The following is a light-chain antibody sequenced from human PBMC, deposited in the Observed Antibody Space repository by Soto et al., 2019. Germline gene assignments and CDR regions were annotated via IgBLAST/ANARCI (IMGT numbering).Light chain of an antibody. Sequence: DIVMTQSLDSLAVPLGERATITCKSSQSILYSSNNANYLAWFQQKPGQPPKLLIYWASTRQYGVPDRFTGRGSGTDFTLTISSLQAEDVAVYYCQQYYTSPLTFVGGTKVEIK. J-gene: IGKJ4*01. V-gene: IGKV4-1*01. CDR2: WAS. CDR3: QQYYTSPLT. CDR1: QSILYSSNNANY.